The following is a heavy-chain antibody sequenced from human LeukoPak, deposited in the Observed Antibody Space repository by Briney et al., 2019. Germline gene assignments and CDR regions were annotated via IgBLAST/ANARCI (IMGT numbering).Heavy chain of an antibody. D-gene: IGHD4-17*01. Sequence: GGSLRLSCAASGFTFSSYSMNWVRQAGKGLEWVSYIGSSSSTIYYTDSVKGRFTISRDNAKNSLYLQMNSLRAEDTAVYYCARSSSDRYEIGENWGQGTLVTVSS. J-gene: IGHJ4*02. CDR1: GFTFSSYS. CDR2: IGSSSSTI. V-gene: IGHV3-48*01. CDR3: ARSSSDRYEIGEN.